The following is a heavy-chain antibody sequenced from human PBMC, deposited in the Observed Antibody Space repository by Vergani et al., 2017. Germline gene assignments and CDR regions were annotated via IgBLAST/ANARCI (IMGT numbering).Heavy chain of an antibody. CDR1: GGSISSYY. Sequence: QVQLQESGPGLVKPSETLSLTCTVSGGSISSYYWSWIRQPPGKGLEWIGYIYYSGSTNYNPSLKSRVTISVDTSKNQFSRKLSSVTAADTAVYYCARADSSGWYSDYYYYYYMDVWGKGTTVTVSS. V-gene: IGHV4-59*01. CDR3: ARADSSGWYSDYYYYYYMDV. CDR2: IYYSGST. J-gene: IGHJ6*03. D-gene: IGHD6-19*01.